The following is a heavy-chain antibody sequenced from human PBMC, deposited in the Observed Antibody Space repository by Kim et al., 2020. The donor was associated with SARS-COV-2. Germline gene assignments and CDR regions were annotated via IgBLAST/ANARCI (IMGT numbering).Heavy chain of an antibody. Sequence: GGSLRLSCAASGFTFSSYSMNWVRQAPGKGLEWVSYISSSSSTIYYADSVKGRFTISRDNAKNSLYLQMNSLRAEDTAVYYCASSEIPSGDYWGQGTLVT. J-gene: IGHJ4*02. CDR3: ASSEIPSGDY. D-gene: IGHD6-25*01. CDR1: GFTFSSYS. CDR2: ISSSSSTI. V-gene: IGHV3-48*04.